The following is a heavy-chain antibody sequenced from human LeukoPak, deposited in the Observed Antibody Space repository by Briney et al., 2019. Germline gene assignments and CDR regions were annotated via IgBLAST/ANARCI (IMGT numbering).Heavy chain of an antibody. CDR1: GFTFDDYA. CDR3: AKDLGGLVSSYYYYGMDV. V-gene: IGHV3-9*01. Sequence: GGSLRLSCAASGFTFDDYAMHWVRQAPGKGLEWVSGISWNSGSIGYADSVKGRFTISRDNAKNSLYLQMNSLRAEDTALYHCAKDLGGLVSSYYYYGMDVWGQGTTVTVSS. D-gene: IGHD6-19*01. J-gene: IGHJ6*02. CDR2: ISWNSGSI.